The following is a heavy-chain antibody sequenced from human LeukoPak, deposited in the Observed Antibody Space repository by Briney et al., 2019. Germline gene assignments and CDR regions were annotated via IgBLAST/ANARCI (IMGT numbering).Heavy chain of an antibody. V-gene: IGHV3-21*01. CDR3: ARDSQDSSGST. CDR1: GFTFSSYS. D-gene: IGHD6-19*01. Sequence: GVSLRLSCAASGFTFSSYSMNWVRQAPGKGLEWVSSISSSSSYIYYADSVKGRFTISRDNAKNSLYLQMNSLRAEDTAVYYCARDSQDSSGSTWGQGTLVTVSS. J-gene: IGHJ5*02. CDR2: ISSSSSYI.